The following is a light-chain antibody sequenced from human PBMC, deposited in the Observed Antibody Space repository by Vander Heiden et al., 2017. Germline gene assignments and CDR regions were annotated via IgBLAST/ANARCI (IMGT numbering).Light chain of an antibody. CDR3: SSYSSASTPYV. V-gene: IGLV2-14*01. CDR2: DVS. J-gene: IGLJ1*01. CDR1: RRDLGAYNY. Sequence: QSALTQPASVSGPPGQSLIISCTGTRRDLGAYNYVSWYQQHPGKAPKLLIYDVSDRPSGVSNRFSGSKSGDTASLTISGLQAEDEADYYCSSYSSASTPYVFGPGTKVTAL.